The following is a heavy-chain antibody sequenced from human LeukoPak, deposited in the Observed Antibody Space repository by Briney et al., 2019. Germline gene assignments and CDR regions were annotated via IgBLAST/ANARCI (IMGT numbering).Heavy chain of an antibody. CDR1: GGSISSGGYS. J-gene: IGHJ3*02. CDR3: ARGNGAFDI. Sequence: SQTLSLSSAVSGGSISSGGYSWRWIRQPPGKGLEWIGYIYHSGSTYYNPSLKSPVTISVDRSKNQFSLKLSSVSAADTAVYYCARGNGAFDIWGQGTMVTVSS. D-gene: IGHD2-8*01. V-gene: IGHV4-30-2*01. CDR2: IYHSGST.